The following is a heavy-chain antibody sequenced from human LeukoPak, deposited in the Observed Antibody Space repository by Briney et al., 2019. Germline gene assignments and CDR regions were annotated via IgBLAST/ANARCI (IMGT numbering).Heavy chain of an antibody. J-gene: IGHJ6*03. Sequence: PGGSLRLSCAASGFTFSSYAIHWVRQAPGKGLEWVALISYDGSNKYYGESVKGRFTISRDQSKNTLYLQMNSLRTEDTAVYYCARDSLRTALYYMDVWGKGTTVTVS. CDR1: GFTFSSYA. CDR2: ISYDGSNK. V-gene: IGHV3-30*04. CDR3: ARDSLRTALYYMDV.